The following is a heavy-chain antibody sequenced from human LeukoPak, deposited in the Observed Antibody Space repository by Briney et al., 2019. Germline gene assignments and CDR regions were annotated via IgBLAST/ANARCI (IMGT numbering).Heavy chain of an antibody. D-gene: IGHD4-17*01. CDR2: IYPGDSDT. CDR1: GYSFTSYW. V-gene: IGHV5-51*01. J-gene: IGHJ5*02. CDR3: ARLPRLTTVTTNWFDP. Sequence: GESLKISCKGSGYSFTSYWIGWVGQMPGKGLEWMGIIYPGDSDTRYSPSFQGQVTISADKPISTAYLQWSSLKASDTAMYYCARLPRLTTVTTNWFDPWGQGTLVTVSS.